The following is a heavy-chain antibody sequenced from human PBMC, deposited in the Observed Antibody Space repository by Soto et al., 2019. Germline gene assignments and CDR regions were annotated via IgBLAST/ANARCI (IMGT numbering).Heavy chain of an antibody. D-gene: IGHD3-10*01. V-gene: IGHV2-5*02. CDR3: AQLNHASGNGGFDY. CDR2: IYWDDDK. CDR1: GFSLSTSGVG. J-gene: IGHJ4*02. Sequence: QITLKESGPTLVKPTQTLTLTCTFSGFSLSTSGVGVGWIRQPPGKALEWLALIYWDDDKRYSPSLKSRLTITKDTSKNQVVLTMTNTDPVDTDTYYCAQLNHASGNGGFDYWGQGTLVTVSS.